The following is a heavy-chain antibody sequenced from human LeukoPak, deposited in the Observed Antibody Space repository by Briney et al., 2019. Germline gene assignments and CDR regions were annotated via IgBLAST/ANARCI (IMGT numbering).Heavy chain of an antibody. CDR1: GGSISSSSYY. Sequence: TSETLSLTCTVSGGSISSSSYYWGWIRQPPGKGLEWIGSIYYSGSTYYNPSLKSRVTISVDTSKNQFSLKLSSVTAADTAVYYCARRLGKTRPENYNPFDYWGQGTLVTVSS. V-gene: IGHV4-39*01. D-gene: IGHD1-7*01. CDR3: ARRLGKTRPENYNPFDY. CDR2: IYYSGST. J-gene: IGHJ4*02.